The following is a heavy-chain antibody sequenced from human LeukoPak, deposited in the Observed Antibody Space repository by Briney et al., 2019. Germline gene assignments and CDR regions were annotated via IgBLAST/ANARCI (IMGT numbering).Heavy chain of an antibody. Sequence: GASVKVSCKASGGTFSSYAISWVRQAPGQGLEWMGRIIPILGIANYAQKFQGRVTITADKSTSTAYMELSSLRSEDTAVYYCARGGGDWNYYFHYWGQGTLVTVSS. D-gene: IGHD1-7*01. CDR2: IIPILGIA. CDR3: ARGGGDWNYYFHY. J-gene: IGHJ4*02. V-gene: IGHV1-69*04. CDR1: GGTFSSYA.